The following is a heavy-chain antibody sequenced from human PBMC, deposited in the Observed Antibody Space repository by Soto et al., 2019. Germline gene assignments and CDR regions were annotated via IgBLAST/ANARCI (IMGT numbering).Heavy chain of an antibody. V-gene: IGHV4-30-4*01. D-gene: IGHD1-26*01. CDR3: ARAPFSGSSPFDY. J-gene: IGHJ4*01. Sequence: TLSLTCTVSGDSMSSGDYHWSWIRQPPGKGLEWIGYIYHSGSTKYNLSLKSRTTISVDTSKNQFSLKMSSMTAADTAVYYCARAPFSGSSPFDYWGHGTLVTVSS. CDR2: IYHSGST. CDR1: GDSMSSGDYH.